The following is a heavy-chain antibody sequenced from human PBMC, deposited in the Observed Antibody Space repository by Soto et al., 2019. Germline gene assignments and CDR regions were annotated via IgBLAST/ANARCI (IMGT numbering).Heavy chain of an antibody. CDR3: SRAYCSSSSCPIYDP. V-gene: IGHV3-30-3*01. CDR1: EFTFSSYA. Sequence: QVQLVESGGGVVQPGRSLRLSCAASEFTFSSYAMHWVRQAPGKGLEWVAVISYDGNNKYYADSVKGRFTISIDNSKNTLYLQMNSLRPEYTAVYYCSRAYCSSSSCPIYDPWGQGTLVTVSS. CDR2: ISYDGNNK. D-gene: IGHD2-2*01. J-gene: IGHJ5*02.